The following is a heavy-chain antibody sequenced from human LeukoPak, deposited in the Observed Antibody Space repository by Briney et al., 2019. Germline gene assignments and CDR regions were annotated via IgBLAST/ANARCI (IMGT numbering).Heavy chain of an antibody. D-gene: IGHD2-8*01. Sequence: GGSLRLSCAASGFTFTTAWMSWVRQAPGKGLEWVGRIKSKTGGGTTDYAAPVKGRFTISRDDSKNTLYLQMNSLKTEDTAVYYCTTDSPYCANSVCYDYWGQGTLVTVSS. V-gene: IGHV3-15*01. CDR2: IKSKTGGGTT. CDR3: TTDSPYCANSVCYDY. J-gene: IGHJ4*02. CDR1: GFTFTTAW.